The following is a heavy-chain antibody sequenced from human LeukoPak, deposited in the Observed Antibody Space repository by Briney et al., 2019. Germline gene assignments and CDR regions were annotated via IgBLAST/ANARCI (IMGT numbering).Heavy chain of an antibody. D-gene: IGHD5-12*01. CDR2: ICCGGST. J-gene: IGHJ4*02. CDR1: GFTVSNNY. Sequence: LPGGSLRLSCAASGFTVSNNYVSWVRHARGKGLEWVSVICCGGSTYYADSVKGRFTSSRDNSNNSLYLQMNSRRTEDTAVYYCARGRLGVSGHVDYWGQGTLGTVSS. V-gene: IGHV3-66*02. CDR3: ARGRLGVSGHVDY.